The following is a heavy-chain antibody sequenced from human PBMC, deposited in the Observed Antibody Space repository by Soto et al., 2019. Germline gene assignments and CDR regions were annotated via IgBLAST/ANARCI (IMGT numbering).Heavy chain of an antibody. V-gene: IGHV3-30-3*01. CDR3: ARDMIVVVIEYYFEY. D-gene: IGHD3-22*01. Sequence: QVQLVESGGGVVQPGRSLRLSCAACGFTFSSYAMHWVRQAPGKGLEWVAVISYDGSNKYYADSVKGRFTISRDNSKNTLYLQMNSLRAEDTAVYYCARDMIVVVIEYYFEYWGQGTLVTVSS. CDR2: ISYDGSNK. J-gene: IGHJ4*02. CDR1: GFTFSSYA.